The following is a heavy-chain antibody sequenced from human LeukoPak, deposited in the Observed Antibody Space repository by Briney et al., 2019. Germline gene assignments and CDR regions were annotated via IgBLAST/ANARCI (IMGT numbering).Heavy chain of an antibody. Sequence: SETLSLTCAVYGGSFSGYYWSWIRQPPGKGLEWIGEINHSGSTNYNPSLKSRVTISVDTSKNQFSLKLSSVTAADTAVYYCASVVAATWGQETLVTVSS. CDR2: INHSGST. V-gene: IGHV4-34*01. J-gene: IGHJ5*02. CDR3: ASVVAAT. CDR1: GGSFSGYY. D-gene: IGHD2-2*01.